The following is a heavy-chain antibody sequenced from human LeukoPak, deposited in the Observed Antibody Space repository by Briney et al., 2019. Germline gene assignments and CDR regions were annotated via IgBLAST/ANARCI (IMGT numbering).Heavy chain of an antibody. Sequence: APVKVSCKASGGTFSSYAISWVRQAPGQGLEWMGGIIPIFGTANYAQKFQGRVTITADESTSTAYMELSSLRSEDTAVYYCAEYYDSSGYYSHWGQGTLVTVSS. CDR1: GGTFSSYA. CDR3: AEYYDSSGYYSH. D-gene: IGHD3-22*01. V-gene: IGHV1-69*13. J-gene: IGHJ4*02. CDR2: IIPIFGTA.